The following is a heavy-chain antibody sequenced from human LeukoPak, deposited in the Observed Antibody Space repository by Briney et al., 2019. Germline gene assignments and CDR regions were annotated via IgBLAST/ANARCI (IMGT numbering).Heavy chain of an antibody. CDR2: IIPIFGTA. CDR3: ASGAGDHDY. Sequence: SVKVSCKASGGTFSSYAISWVRQAPGQGLEWMGRIIPIFGTANYAQKFQGRVTMTRNTSISTAYMELSSLRSEDTAVYYCASGAGDHDYWGQGTLVTVSS. D-gene: IGHD4-17*01. CDR1: GGTFSSYA. V-gene: IGHV1-69*05. J-gene: IGHJ4*02.